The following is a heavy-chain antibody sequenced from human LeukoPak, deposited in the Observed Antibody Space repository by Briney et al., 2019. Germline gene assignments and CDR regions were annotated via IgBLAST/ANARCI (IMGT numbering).Heavy chain of an antibody. CDR2: IIPIFGTA. D-gene: IGHD6-13*01. CDR1: GGTFSSYA. Sequence: SVKVSCKASGGTFSSYAISWVRQAPGQGLEWMGGIIPIFGTANYAQKFQGRVTITADESTSTAYMELSSLRSEDTAVYYCARDSRALAAAAEFDFDYWGQGTLVTVSS. V-gene: IGHV1-69*13. J-gene: IGHJ4*02. CDR3: ARDSRALAAAAEFDFDY.